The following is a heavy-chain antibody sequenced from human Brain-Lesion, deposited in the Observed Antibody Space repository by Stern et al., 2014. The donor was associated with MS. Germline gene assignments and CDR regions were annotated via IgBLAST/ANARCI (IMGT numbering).Heavy chain of an antibody. Sequence: VQLVQSGAEVKKPGASVKVSCKASGYTFTGYYKHWVRQAPGQGLEWMGWIIPKSCCTNYSQKFHGWVTMTKDTSINTAFMELSRLRSDDTAVYYCATYYYDSTGYNDFWGQGTLVTVSS. J-gene: IGHJ4*02. D-gene: IGHD3-22*01. V-gene: IGHV1-2*04. CDR3: ATYYYDSTGYNDF. CDR2: IIPKSCCT. CDR1: GYTFTGYY.